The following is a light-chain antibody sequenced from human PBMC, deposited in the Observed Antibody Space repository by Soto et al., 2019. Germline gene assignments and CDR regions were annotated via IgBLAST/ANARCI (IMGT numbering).Light chain of an antibody. Sequence: DVKMTQSAATLSACVGDRVTITCRASQSISRWLTRYQQKPGKAPKLLIYEASSLESGVPSRFSGSGSGTDFTLTISCLQSEDFATYYCQQYYSYPWPFGQGTMVAIK. J-gene: IGKJ1*01. CDR1: QSISRW. CDR2: EAS. V-gene: IGKV1-5*01. CDR3: QQYYSYPWP.